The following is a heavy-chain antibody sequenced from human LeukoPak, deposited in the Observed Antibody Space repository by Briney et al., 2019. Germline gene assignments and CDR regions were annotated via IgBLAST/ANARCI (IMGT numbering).Heavy chain of an antibody. D-gene: IGHD3-10*01. Sequence: GESLKISCKGSGYLFTSYWIAWVRQMPGKGLEWMGIIYPADSDARYSPSFQGQVTISADKSISTAFLRWTSLKASDTAIYYCARGRGTGSPIGPRYFDLWGRGTLVTVSS. J-gene: IGHJ2*01. V-gene: IGHV5-51*01. CDR2: IYPADSDA. CDR1: GYLFTSYW. CDR3: ARGRGTGSPIGPRYFDL.